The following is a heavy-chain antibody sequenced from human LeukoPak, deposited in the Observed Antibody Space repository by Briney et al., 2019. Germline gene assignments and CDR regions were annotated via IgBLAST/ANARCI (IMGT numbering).Heavy chain of an antibody. V-gene: IGHV4-34*01. Sequence: SETLSLTCAVYGGSFSGYYWSWIRQPPGKGLEWIGEINHSGSTNYNPSLKSRVTISVDTSKNQFSLKLSSVTAADTAVYYCARGRRLLWFGEPLDYWGQGTLVTVSS. D-gene: IGHD3-10*01. CDR2: INHSGST. J-gene: IGHJ4*02. CDR1: GGSFSGYY. CDR3: ARGRRLLWFGEPLDY.